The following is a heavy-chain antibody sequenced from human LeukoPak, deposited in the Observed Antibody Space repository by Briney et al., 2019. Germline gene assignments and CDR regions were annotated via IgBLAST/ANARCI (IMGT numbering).Heavy chain of an antibody. CDR2: ISGSGGST. Sequence: GGSLRLSCAASGFTFSSYAMSWVRQAPGKGLGWVSAISGSGGSTYYADSVKGRFTISRDNSKNTLYLQMNSLRAEDTAVYYCAKCTSGSWYFFFDYWGQGTLVTVSS. V-gene: IGHV3-23*01. J-gene: IGHJ4*02. CDR1: GFTFSSYA. CDR3: AKCTSGSWYFFFDY. D-gene: IGHD6-13*01.